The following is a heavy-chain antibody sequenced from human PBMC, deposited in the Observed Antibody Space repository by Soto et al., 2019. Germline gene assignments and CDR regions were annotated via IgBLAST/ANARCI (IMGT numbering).Heavy chain of an antibody. Sequence: GGSLRLSCAASGFTFSNAWMSWVRQAPGKGLEWVGRIKSKTDGGTTDYAAPVKGRFTISRDDSKNTLYLQMNSLKTEDTAVYYCTRDSSGWLNAFDIWGQGTMVTVSS. V-gene: IGHV3-15*01. J-gene: IGHJ3*02. D-gene: IGHD6-19*01. CDR3: TRDSSGWLNAFDI. CDR1: GFTFSNAW. CDR2: IKSKTDGGTT.